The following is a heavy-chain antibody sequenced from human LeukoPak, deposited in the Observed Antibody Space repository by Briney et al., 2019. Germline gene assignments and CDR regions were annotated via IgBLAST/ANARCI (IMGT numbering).Heavy chain of an antibody. V-gene: IGHV4-59*11. Sequence: SETLSLTCAVSTDSFSSHYWTWIRQPPGKGLEWIGYISYIGSTNYNPSLKSRVTISIDTSKSQFSLKLSSVTAADTAVYYCARDLVTVTKGFDIWGQGTMVSVSS. J-gene: IGHJ3*02. CDR1: TDSFSSHY. D-gene: IGHD4-17*01. CDR2: ISYIGST. CDR3: ARDLVTVTKGFDI.